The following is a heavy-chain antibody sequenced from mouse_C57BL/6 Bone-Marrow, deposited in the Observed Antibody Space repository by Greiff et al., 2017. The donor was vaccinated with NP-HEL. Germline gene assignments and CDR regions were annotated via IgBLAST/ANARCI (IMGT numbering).Heavy chain of an antibody. D-gene: IGHD2-5*01. V-gene: IGHV1-22*01. CDR1: GYTFTDYN. J-gene: IGHJ1*03. CDR3: ARQYYSNWGYFDV. Sequence: EVKLQQSGPELVKPGASVKMSCKASGYTFTDYNMHWVKQSHGKSLEWIGYINPNNGGTSYNQKFKGKATLTVNKSSSTAYMELRSLTSEDSAVYYWARQYYSNWGYFDVWGTGTTVTVSS. CDR2: INPNNGGT.